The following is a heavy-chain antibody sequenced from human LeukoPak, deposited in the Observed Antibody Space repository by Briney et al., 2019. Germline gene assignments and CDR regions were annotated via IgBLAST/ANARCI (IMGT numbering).Heavy chain of an antibody. J-gene: IGHJ3*02. V-gene: IGHV1-18*01. CDR3: ARSSTVDDAFDI. D-gene: IGHD4-23*01. CDR1: GYTFTSHG. Sequence: VASVKVSCKASGYTFTSHGISWVRQAPGQGLEWMGWISAYNGNTNYAQKLQGRVTMTTDTSTSTAYMELRSLRSDDTAVYYCARSSTVDDAFDIWGQGTMVTVSS. CDR2: ISAYNGNT.